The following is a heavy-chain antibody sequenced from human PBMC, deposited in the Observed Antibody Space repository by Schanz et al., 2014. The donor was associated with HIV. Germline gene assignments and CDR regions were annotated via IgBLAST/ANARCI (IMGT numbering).Heavy chain of an antibody. CDR2: ISGYIGNT. CDR3: ARGYCSGGTCYSGDY. J-gene: IGHJ4*02. V-gene: IGHV1-18*01. CDR1: GYGFTNYG. Sequence: QVQLLQSGTEVKTPGASVKVSCKTSGYGFTNYGINWVRQAPGQGLEWMGWISGYIGNTNYAQNLQGRVTMTADTFTSTAYMELRSLTSDDTAVYYCARGYCSGGTCYSGDYWGQGTLVTVSS. D-gene: IGHD2-15*01.